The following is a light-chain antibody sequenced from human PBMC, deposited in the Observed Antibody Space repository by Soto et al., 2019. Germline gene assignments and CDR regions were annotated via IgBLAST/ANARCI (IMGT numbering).Light chain of an antibody. CDR3: QSHDNSLSGFYV. V-gene: IGLV1-40*01. J-gene: IGLJ1*01. CDR1: SSNIGAGDA. Sequence: QSVLTQPPSVSGAPGQRVTISCTGSSSNIGAGDAVHWYQQLPGTAPKLLIYGNTIRPSGVPDRFSGSRSGTSASLAITGLQAEDEADYYCQSHDNSLSGFYVFGTGTKVTVL. CDR2: GNT.